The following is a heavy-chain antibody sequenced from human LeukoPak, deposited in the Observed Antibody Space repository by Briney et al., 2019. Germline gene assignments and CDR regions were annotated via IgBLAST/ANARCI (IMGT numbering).Heavy chain of an antibody. CDR2: IKQDGSAK. D-gene: IGHD5-12*01. CDR1: GFTLSSYA. CDR3: ARVEASGYDYGAFDY. V-gene: IGHV3-7*01. J-gene: IGHJ4*02. Sequence: PGGSLRLSCAASGFTLSSYAMSWVRQGPGKELQWVANIKQDGSAKYYVDSVKGRFTISRDNAKNSLYLQMNSLRAEDTAVYYCARVEASGYDYGAFDYWGQGTLVTVSS.